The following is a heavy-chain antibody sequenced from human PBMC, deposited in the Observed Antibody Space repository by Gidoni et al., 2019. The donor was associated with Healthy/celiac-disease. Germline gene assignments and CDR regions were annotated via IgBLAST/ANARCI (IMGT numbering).Heavy chain of an antibody. CDR3: ARDKEQQLAHAGLFDY. CDR1: GFTFSSYA. V-gene: IGHV3-30-3*01. CDR2: ISYDGSNK. D-gene: IGHD6-13*01. J-gene: IGHJ4*02. Sequence: QVQLVESGGGVVQPGRSLRLSCAASGFTFSSYAMHWVRQAPGKGLEWVAVISYDGSNKYYADSVKGRFTISRDNSKNTLYLQMNSLRAEDTAVYYCARDKEQQLAHAGLFDYWGQGTLVTVSS.